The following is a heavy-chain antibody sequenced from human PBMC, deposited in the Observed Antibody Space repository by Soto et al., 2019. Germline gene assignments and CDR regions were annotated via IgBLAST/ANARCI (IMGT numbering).Heavy chain of an antibody. CDR1: GGSISSSSYY. CDR3: ARHRFGYSGYDDFDY. V-gene: IGHV4-39*01. D-gene: IGHD5-12*01. Sequence: PSETLSLTCTVSGGSISSSSYYWGWIRQPPGKGLEWIGSIYYSGSTYYNPSLKSRVTISVDTSRNQFSLKLGSGTAADTAVYYCARHRFGYSGYDDFDYWGQGTLVTVSS. CDR2: IYYSGST. J-gene: IGHJ4*02.